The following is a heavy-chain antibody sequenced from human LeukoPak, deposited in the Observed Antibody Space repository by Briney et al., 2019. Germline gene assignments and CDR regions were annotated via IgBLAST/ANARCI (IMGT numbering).Heavy chain of an antibody. V-gene: IGHV3-7*01. D-gene: IGHD2-21*01. CDR1: GFTFSGYP. Sequence: GKSLRLSCAASGFTFSGYPIHWVRQAPGKGLEWVANIKQDGSEKHYADSVKGRFTISRDNAKNSLYLQMNGLRAEDTAVYYCARYCGGDCYGMDVWGQGTTVTVSS. CDR2: IKQDGSEK. J-gene: IGHJ6*02. CDR3: ARYCGGDCYGMDV.